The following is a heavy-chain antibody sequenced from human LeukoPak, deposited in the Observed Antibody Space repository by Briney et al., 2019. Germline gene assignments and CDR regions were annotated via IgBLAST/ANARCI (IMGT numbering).Heavy chain of an antibody. CDR2: IYYTGST. CDR1: GGSMSSYY. Sequence: SETLSLTCTVSGGSMSSYYWSWVRQPPEKGLEWIGYIYYTGSTNYNPSLKSRVTISVDMSKNQFSLKLSSVTAADTAMYYCARGTTVSDYWGQGTLGTASS. D-gene: IGHD4-11*01. V-gene: IGHV4-59*01. CDR3: ARGTTVSDY. J-gene: IGHJ4*02.